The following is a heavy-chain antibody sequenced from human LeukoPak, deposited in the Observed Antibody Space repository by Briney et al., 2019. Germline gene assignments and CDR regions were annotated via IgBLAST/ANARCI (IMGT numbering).Heavy chain of an antibody. V-gene: IGHV3-23*01. CDR3: AKVPTNYDSSGYYDY. CDR1: GFTFSSYA. D-gene: IGHD3-22*01. Sequence: PGGSLRLSCAASGFTFSSYAMSWVRQAPGKGLELDSAISGSGGSTYYADSVKGRFTISRDNSKNTLYLQMNSLRAEDTAVYYCAKVPTNYDSSGYYDYWGQGTLVTVSS. J-gene: IGHJ4*02. CDR2: ISGSGGST.